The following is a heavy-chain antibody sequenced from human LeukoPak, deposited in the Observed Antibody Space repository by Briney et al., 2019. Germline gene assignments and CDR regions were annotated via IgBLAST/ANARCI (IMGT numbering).Heavy chain of an antibody. J-gene: IGHJ5*02. V-gene: IGHV1-69*02. D-gene: IGHD3-22*01. CDR3: ARVGYNSSGYSNRNNWFDP. CDR1: GGTFSSYT. CDR2: IIPILGIA. Sequence: SVKVSCKASGGTFSSYTISWVRQAPGQGLELMGRIIPILGIANYAQKFQGRVTITADKSTSTAYMELSSLRSEDTAVYYCARVGYNSSGYSNRNNWFDPWGQGTLVTVSS.